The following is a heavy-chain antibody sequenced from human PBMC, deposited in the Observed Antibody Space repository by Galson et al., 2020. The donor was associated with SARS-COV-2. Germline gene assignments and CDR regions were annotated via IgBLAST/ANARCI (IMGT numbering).Heavy chain of an antibody. CDR1: GGSISSGGYY. V-gene: IGHV4-31*03. Sequence: SETLSLTCTVSGGSISSGGYYWSWIRQHPGKGLEWIGYIYYSGSTYYNPSLKSRVTISVDTSKNQFSLKLSSVTAADTAVYYCARAHYDSSGYGGFDYWGQGTLVTFSS. CDR3: ARAHYDSSGYGGFDY. D-gene: IGHD3-22*01. CDR2: IYYSGST. J-gene: IGHJ4*02.